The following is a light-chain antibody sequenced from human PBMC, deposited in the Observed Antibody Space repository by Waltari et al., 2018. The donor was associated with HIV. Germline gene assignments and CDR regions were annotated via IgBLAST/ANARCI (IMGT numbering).Light chain of an antibody. J-gene: IGLJ3*02. CDR2: EDI. Sequence: SYELTQPPSVSVSQGQTARITCSGDTLPKKYAHWYQQKSGQAPVLVIYEDIKRTSGIPERFSGSSSVTMTILTISGAQVKDEADYYCYSTESNGNHRVFGGGTKLTVL. V-gene: IGLV3-10*01. CDR3: YSTESNGNHRV. CDR1: TLPKKY.